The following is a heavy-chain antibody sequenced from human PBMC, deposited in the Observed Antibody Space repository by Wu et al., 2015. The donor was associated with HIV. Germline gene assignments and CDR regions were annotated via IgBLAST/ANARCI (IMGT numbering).Heavy chain of an antibody. CDR3: ARGGAAARNYYFDY. Sequence: QVQLVQSGAEVKKPGASVKVSCKASGYTFTDYYLYWVRQAPGRGLEWMGWINPKSGGTDYAKRFRGRVTMTTDTSLNTVYMELNRLRSDDTAVYYCARGGAAARNYYFDYWGQGTLVTVSS. V-gene: IGHV1-2*02. D-gene: IGHD6-25*01. CDR2: INPKSGGT. J-gene: IGHJ4*02. CDR1: GYTFTDYY.